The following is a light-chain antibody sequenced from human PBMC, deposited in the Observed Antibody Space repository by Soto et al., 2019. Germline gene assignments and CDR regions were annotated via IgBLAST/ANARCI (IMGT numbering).Light chain of an antibody. Sequence: IVLKQSPGTMSLSPGERATLSCRASQSVSRYLAWYQHKPGQTPRLLIYDASNRATGIPARFSVSGSETDFTLTISRLENEDFAVYYCQHRMNWTLTFGQGTRLEIK. J-gene: IGKJ5*01. CDR2: DAS. CDR3: QHRMNWTLT. V-gene: IGKV3-11*01. CDR1: QSVSRY.